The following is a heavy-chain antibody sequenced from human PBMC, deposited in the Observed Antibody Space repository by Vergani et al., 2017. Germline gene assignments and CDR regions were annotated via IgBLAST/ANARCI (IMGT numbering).Heavy chain of an antibody. V-gene: IGHV3-30*14. CDR1: GFTFSSYA. CDR3: ARDGGGYFDY. CDR2: ISYDGSNK. Sequence: QVQLVESGGGVVQPGRSLRLSCAASGFTFSSYAMHWVRQAPGKELEWVAVISYDGSNKYYADSVKGRFTISRDNSKNTLYLQMNSLRAEDTAVYYCARDGGGYFDYWGQGTLVTVSS. D-gene: IGHD2-15*01. J-gene: IGHJ4*02.